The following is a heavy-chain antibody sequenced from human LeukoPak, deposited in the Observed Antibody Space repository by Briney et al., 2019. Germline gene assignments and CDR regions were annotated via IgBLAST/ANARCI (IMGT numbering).Heavy chain of an antibody. D-gene: IGHD2-15*01. J-gene: IGHJ4*02. Sequence: GGSLRLSCAASGFTFSSYAMHWVRQAPGKGLEWVAVISYDGSNKNYADSVKGRFTISRDNSKNTLYLQMNSLRAEDTAVYYCAKDHRFVAVVALDYWGQGTLVTVSS. CDR1: GFTFSSYA. CDR2: ISYDGSNK. CDR3: AKDHRFVAVVALDY. V-gene: IGHV3-30-3*01.